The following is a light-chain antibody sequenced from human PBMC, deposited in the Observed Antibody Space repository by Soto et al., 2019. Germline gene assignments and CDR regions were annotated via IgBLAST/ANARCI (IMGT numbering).Light chain of an antibody. CDR3: QQYGSSPPYT. CDR2: GAS. V-gene: IGKV3-20*01. Sequence: EIVLTQSPGTLSLSPGERATLSCRASHSVRSSYLAWYQQKPGQAPRLLIYGASSRATGIPDRFSGSGSGTDLTLTISRLEPEDVAVYYCQQYGSSPPYTFGQGTKLEIK. J-gene: IGKJ2*01. CDR1: HSVRSSY.